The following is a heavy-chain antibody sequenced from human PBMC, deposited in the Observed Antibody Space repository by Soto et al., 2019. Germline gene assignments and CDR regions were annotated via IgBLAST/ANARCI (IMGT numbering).Heavy chain of an antibody. CDR3: AKNPGYYYDSTGYHFDY. Sequence: GGSLRLSCAASGVTFSSYAMNWVRQAPGKGLEWVSVISGSGGSTYYADSVKGRFTISRDNSKNTLYLQMNSLRAEDTAVYYCAKNPGYYYDSTGYHFDYWGQGTLVTVS. CDR2: ISGSGGST. J-gene: IGHJ4*02. D-gene: IGHD3-22*01. V-gene: IGHV3-23*01. CDR1: GVTFSSYA.